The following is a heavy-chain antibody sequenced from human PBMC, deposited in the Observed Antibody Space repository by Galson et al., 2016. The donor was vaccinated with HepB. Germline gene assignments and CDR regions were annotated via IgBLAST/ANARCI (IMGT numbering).Heavy chain of an antibody. CDR1: GYTFASYG. V-gene: IGHV1-18*01. J-gene: IGHJ4*02. CDR2: ISAYNGNP. Sequence: SVKVSCKASGYTFASYGISWVRQAPGQGLEWMGWISAYNGNPNYAQKLQGRVTMTTGTSTSTPYMELRSLRSEDTAVYYCARDLLVADFDYWGQGTLVTVSS. CDR3: ARDLLVADFDY. D-gene: IGHD2-8*02.